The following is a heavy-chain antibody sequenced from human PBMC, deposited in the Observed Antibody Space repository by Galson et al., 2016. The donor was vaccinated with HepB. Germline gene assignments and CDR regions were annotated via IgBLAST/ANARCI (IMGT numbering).Heavy chain of an antibody. CDR1: GGSISSGDYY. D-gene: IGHD3-10*01. CDR3: ARAPFKRFHNSGSYPPFDY. Sequence: GGSISSGDYYWHWIRQHPGRGLEWIGYNYYSETTEYNPSLKSRVTISIETSKNQFSLKLNSVTAADTAIYYCARAPFKRFHNSGSYPPFDYWGQGILVTVSS. J-gene: IGHJ4*02. V-gene: IGHV4-31*02. CDR2: NYYSETT.